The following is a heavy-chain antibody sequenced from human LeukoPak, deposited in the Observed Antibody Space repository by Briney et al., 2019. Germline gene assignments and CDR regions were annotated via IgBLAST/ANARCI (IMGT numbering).Heavy chain of an antibody. D-gene: IGHD3-10*01. CDR1: GFTFSSYS. CDR2: ISGSGGST. Sequence: GGSLRLSCAASGFTFSSYSMSWVRQAPGKGLEWVSAISGSGGSTYYADSVKGRFTISRDNSKNTLYLQMNSLRAEDTAVYYCAKAQPFFGESPDDYFDYWGQGTLVTVSS. CDR3: AKAQPFFGESPDDYFDY. V-gene: IGHV3-23*01. J-gene: IGHJ4*02.